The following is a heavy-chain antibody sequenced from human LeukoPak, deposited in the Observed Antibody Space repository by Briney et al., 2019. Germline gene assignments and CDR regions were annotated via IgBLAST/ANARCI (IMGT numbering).Heavy chain of an antibody. CDR1: GFTVSSNY. CDR2: IYSGGST. V-gene: IGHV3-53*01. CDR3: ARDIDDSSGYYRDY. J-gene: IGHJ4*02. D-gene: IGHD3-22*01. Sequence: GGSLRLSCAASGFTVSSNYMSWVRQAPGKGLEWVSVIYSGGSTYYADSVKGRFTISRDNSKNTLYLQMNSLRAEDTAVYYCARDIDDSSGYYRDYWGQGTLVTVSS.